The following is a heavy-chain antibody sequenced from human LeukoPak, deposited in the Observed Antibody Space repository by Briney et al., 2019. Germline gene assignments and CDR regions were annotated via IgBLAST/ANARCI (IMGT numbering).Heavy chain of an antibody. Sequence: GGSLRLSCAASGFTFSSYSMNWVRQAPGKGLEWVSYISSSSSTIYYADSVKGRFTISRDNARNSLYLQMNSLRAEDTAIYYCARVDAALDYWGQGTLVTVSS. CDR3: ARVDAALDY. CDR2: ISSSSSTI. J-gene: IGHJ4*02. CDR1: GFTFSSYS. D-gene: IGHD6-6*01. V-gene: IGHV3-48*04.